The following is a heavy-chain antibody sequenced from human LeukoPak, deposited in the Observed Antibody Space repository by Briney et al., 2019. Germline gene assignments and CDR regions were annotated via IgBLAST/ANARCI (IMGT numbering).Heavy chain of an antibody. V-gene: IGHV5-51*01. CDR1: GDILTSYW. D-gene: IGHD3-22*01. CDR3: ARRATYYYDSSPNGEVDY. J-gene: IGHJ4*02. CDR2: IYPGDSDT. Sequence: GESLKISCKSSGDILTSYWIGWVRQMPGKGLEWMGIIYPGDSDTRYSPSFQGQVTISADKSISTAYLQWSSLKASDTAMYYCARRATYYYDSSPNGEVDYWGQGTLVTVSS.